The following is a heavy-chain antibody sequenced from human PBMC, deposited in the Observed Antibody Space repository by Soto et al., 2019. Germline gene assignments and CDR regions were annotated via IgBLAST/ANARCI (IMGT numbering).Heavy chain of an antibody. V-gene: IGHV1-58*01. CDR3: AADPRYYYDSSAHGAFDI. CDR1: GFTFTSSA. D-gene: IGHD3-22*01. J-gene: IGHJ3*02. Sequence: GASVKVSCKASGFTFTSSAVQWVRQARGQRLEWIGWIVVGSGNTNYAQKFQERVTITRDMSTSTAYMELSSLRSEDTAVYYCAADPRYYYDSSAHGAFDIWGQGTMVTVS. CDR2: IVVGSGNT.